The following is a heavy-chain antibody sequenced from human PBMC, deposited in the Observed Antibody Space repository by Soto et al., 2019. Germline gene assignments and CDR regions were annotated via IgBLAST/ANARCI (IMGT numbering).Heavy chain of an antibody. V-gene: IGHV3-53*02. CDR3: VSIAVAEGFDP. D-gene: IGHD6-19*01. Sequence: EVQLVETGGGLVQPGGSLRLSCAASGFNVSYTYISWVRQPPGQGLEWVSVIFYGGTTYYAESVNGRFTISRDNSKNMGYLQMNSMRVEDTAVYYCVSIAVAEGFDPWGQGTLVTVSS. J-gene: IGHJ5*02. CDR2: IFYGGTT. CDR1: GFNVSYTY.